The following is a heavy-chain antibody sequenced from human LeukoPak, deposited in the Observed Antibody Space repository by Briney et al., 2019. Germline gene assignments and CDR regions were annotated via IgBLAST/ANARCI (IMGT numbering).Heavy chain of an antibody. CDR1: GYTFTSYG. J-gene: IGHJ6*03. CDR3: ARYYYDSSGYYYVGYYYYYMDV. V-gene: IGHV1-18*01. Sequence: GASVKVSCKASGYTFTSYGISWVRQAPGQGLEWMGWISAYNGNTNYAQKLQGRVTMTTDTSTSTAYMELRSLRSDDTAVYYCARYYYDSSGYYYVGYYYYYMDVWGKGTTVTISS. CDR2: ISAYNGNT. D-gene: IGHD3-22*01.